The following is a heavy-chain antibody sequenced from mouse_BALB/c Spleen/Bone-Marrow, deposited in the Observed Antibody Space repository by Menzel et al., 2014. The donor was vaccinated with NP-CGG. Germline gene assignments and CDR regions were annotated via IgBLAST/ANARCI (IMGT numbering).Heavy chain of an antibody. CDR3: ARRDGGPMDY. J-gene: IGHJ4*01. V-gene: IGHV5-6*01. Sequence: EVQLVESGGDLVKPGGSLKLSCAASGFTFSSYGMSWVRQTPDKRLEWVATISSGGSYTYYPDSVKGRFTISRDNAKNTLYLQMSSLKSEDTAMYYCARRDGGPMDYWGQGTSVTVSS. CDR1: GFTFSSYG. CDR2: ISSGGSYT. D-gene: IGHD2-3*01.